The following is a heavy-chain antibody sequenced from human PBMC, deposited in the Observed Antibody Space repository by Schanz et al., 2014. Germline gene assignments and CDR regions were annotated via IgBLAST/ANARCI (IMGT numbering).Heavy chain of an antibody. D-gene: IGHD3-3*01. CDR2: ISHSGGSK. CDR1: GFTFNSYA. J-gene: IGHJ4*02. V-gene: IGHV3-23*01. CDR3: ARSAGRDFWSGYYTRFDY. Sequence: DVQLLESGGGLVQPGGSLRLSCAASGFTFNSYAMTWVRQAPGKGLEWVSSISHSGGSKYYADSVKGRFTISRDNSKNTLYLHMNTLRSDDTAVYYCARSAGRDFWSGYYTRFDYWGQGTLVTVSS.